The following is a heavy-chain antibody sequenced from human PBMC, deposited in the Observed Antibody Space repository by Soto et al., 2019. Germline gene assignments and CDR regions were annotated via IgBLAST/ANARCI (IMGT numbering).Heavy chain of an antibody. CDR1: GFTFSDYW. V-gene: IGHV3-74*01. CDR3: ARGIRGHYGRDV. J-gene: IGHJ6*02. Sequence: EVQLVESGGGLVQPGGSLRLSCAASGFTFSDYWIHWVRQVPGKGLVWVSRIKYDGSITNYADSVRGRFTISRDNAKNTVYLQMNTQGAEDTAVYYCARGIRGHYGRDVWGQGTTVTVSS. CDR2: IKYDGSIT.